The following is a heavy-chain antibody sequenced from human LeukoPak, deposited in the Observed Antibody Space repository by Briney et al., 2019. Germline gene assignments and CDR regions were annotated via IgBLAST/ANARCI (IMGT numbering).Heavy chain of an antibody. J-gene: IGHJ4*02. V-gene: IGHV4-4*07. CDR1: GGSITSYY. CDR2: IYTSGST. CDR3: AREAYSSGWYVVDY. Sequence: SETLSPTCTVSGGSITSYYWSWIRQPAGKGLEWIGRIYTSGSTNYNPSLKSRVTMSVDTSKNQFSLKLSSVTAADTAVYYCAREAYSSGWYVVDYWGQGTLVTVSS. D-gene: IGHD6-19*01.